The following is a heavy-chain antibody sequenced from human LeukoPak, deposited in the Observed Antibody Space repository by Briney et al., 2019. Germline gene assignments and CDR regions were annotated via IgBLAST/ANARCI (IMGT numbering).Heavy chain of an antibody. D-gene: IGHD3-16*01. Sequence: SETLSLTCAVYGGSFSGYYWSWIRQPPGKGLEWIGEINHSGSTNYNPSLKSRVTISVDTSRNQFSLKLSSVTAADTAVYYCARARSRITFGGIRHAFGIWGQGTLVTVSS. V-gene: IGHV4-34*01. CDR1: GGSFSGYY. J-gene: IGHJ3*02. CDR3: ARARSRITFGGIRHAFGI. CDR2: INHSGST.